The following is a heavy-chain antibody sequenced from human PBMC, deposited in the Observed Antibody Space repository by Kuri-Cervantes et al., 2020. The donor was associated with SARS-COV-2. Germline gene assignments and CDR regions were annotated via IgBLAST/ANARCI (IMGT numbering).Heavy chain of an antibody. CDR1: GGSISSSSYY. CDR3: ARHSRKPGMDV. J-gene: IGHJ6*02. CDR2: VYYDGSA. Sequence: SESLSLTCTVSGGSISSSSYYWAWIRQPPGKGPARTGSVYYDGSAYYTPSLKSRVTISVDPTKTQFSLTVGSVTAADTAVYYCARHSRKPGMDVWGQGTTVTVSS. V-gene: IGHV4-39*01.